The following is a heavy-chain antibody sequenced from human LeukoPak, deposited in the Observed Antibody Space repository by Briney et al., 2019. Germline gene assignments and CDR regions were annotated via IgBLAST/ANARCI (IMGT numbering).Heavy chain of an antibody. CDR3: ARVHLGYSSTPFDY. D-gene: IGHD6-13*01. CDR2: ISGSGGST. CDR1: GFTFSSYA. V-gene: IGHV3-23*01. Sequence: PGGSLRLSCAASGFTFSSYAMSWVRQAPGKGLEWVSAISGSGGSTYYADSVKGRFTISRDNSKNTLYLQMNSLRAEDTAVYYCARVHLGYSSTPFDYWGQGTLVTVSS. J-gene: IGHJ4*02.